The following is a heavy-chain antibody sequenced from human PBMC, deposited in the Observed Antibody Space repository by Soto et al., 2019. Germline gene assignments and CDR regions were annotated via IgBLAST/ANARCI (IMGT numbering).Heavy chain of an antibody. Sequence: SETLSLTCTVSGGSISSGDYYWSWIRQPPGKGLEWIGYIYYSGSTYYNPSLKSRVTISVDTSKNQFSLKLSSVTAADTAVYYCARDGEAYSSLDYWGQGTLVTVSS. V-gene: IGHV4-30-4*01. CDR1: GGSISSGDYY. CDR2: IYYSGST. CDR3: ARDGEAYSSLDY. D-gene: IGHD6-13*01. J-gene: IGHJ4*02.